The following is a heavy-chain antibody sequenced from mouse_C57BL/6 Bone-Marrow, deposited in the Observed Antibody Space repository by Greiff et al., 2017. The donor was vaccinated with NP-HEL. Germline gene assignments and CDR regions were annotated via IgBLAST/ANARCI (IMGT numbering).Heavy chain of an antibody. J-gene: IGHJ2*01. CDR2: IDPSDSET. CDR1: GYTFTSYW. Sequence: QVQLQQPGAELVRPGSSVKLSCKASGYTFTSYWMHWVKQRPIQGLEWIGNIDPSDSETHYNQKFKDKATLTVDKSSSTAYMQLSSLTSEDSAVYYCARGRGGSPSYFDYWGKGTTLTVAS. CDR3: ARGRGGSPSYFDY. V-gene: IGHV1-52*01.